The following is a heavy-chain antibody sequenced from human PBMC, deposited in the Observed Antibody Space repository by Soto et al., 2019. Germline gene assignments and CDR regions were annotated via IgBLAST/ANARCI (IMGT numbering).Heavy chain of an antibody. D-gene: IGHD2-21*01. J-gene: IGHJ3*01. V-gene: IGHV5-51*01. CDR1: GYTFNTYW. CDR2: IYPGDSDT. Sequence: ESLKISCKGSGYTFNTYWIGWVRQMPGKGLEWMGFIYPGDSDTTYSPSFQGQVTISVDKSISTVYLQWSSLKVSDTAMYYCARQKLWMATINNDAFDVWGQGTKVTVSS. CDR3: ARQKLWMATINNDAFDV.